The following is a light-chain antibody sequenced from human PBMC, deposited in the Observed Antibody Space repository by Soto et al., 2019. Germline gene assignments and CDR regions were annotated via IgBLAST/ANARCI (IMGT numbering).Light chain of an antibody. Sequence: QSALTQPASVSGSPGQSVTISCTGTSSDVGGYNYVSWYQQHPGKAPKLMLYEVSKRPSGVSNRFSGSKSGNTASLTISGRQAEDEADYYCSSYTSNRTLVFGSGTKLTVL. V-gene: IGLV2-14*01. CDR2: EVS. CDR3: SSYTSNRTLV. CDR1: SSDVGGYNY. J-gene: IGLJ1*01.